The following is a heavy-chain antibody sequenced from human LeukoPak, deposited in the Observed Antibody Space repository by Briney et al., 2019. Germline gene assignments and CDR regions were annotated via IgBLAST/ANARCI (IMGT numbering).Heavy chain of an antibody. Sequence: PSETLSLTCAVYGGSFSGYYWSWIRQPPGKGLEWIGEINHSGSTNYNPSLKSRVTISVDTSKNQFSLKLSSVTAADTAVYYCARGLVGDILTGYYNSPGFDYWGQGTLVTVSS. CDR3: ARGLVGDILTGYYNSPGFDY. J-gene: IGHJ4*02. CDR2: INHSGST. D-gene: IGHD3-9*01. CDR1: GGSFSGYY. V-gene: IGHV4-34*01.